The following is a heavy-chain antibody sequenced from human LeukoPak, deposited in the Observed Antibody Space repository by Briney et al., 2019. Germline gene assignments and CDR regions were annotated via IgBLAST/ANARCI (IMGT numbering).Heavy chain of an antibody. CDR1: GGSISSGSYY. CDR2: IYTSGST. CDR3: ARGNYNDSSGYYLPTPDY. V-gene: IGHV4-61*02. Sequence: PSQTLSLACTVSGGSISSGSYYWSWIRQPAGKGLEWIGRIYTSGSTNYNPSLKSRVTISVDTSKNQFSLKLSSVTAADTAVYYCARGNYNDSSGYYLPTPDYWGQGTLVTVSS. D-gene: IGHD3-22*01. J-gene: IGHJ4*02.